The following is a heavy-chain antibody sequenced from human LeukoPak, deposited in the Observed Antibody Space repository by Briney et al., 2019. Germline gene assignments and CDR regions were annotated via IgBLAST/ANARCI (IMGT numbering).Heavy chain of an antibody. CDR1: GGSFSGYY. CDR2: INHSGST. CDR3: ARAQGYCSSTSCYFYYYYGMDV. Sequence: PSETLSLTCAVYGGSFSGYYWSWIRQPPGKGLEWLGEINHSGSTNYNPSLKSRVTISVDTSKNQFSLKLSSVTAADTAVYYCARAQGYCSSTSCYFYYYYGMDVWGKGTTVTVSS. D-gene: IGHD2-2*01. V-gene: IGHV4-34*01. J-gene: IGHJ6*04.